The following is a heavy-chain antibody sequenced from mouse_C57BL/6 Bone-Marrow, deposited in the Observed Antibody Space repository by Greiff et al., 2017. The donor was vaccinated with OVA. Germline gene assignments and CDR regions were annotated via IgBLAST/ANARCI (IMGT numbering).Heavy chain of an antibody. CDR1: GYTFTSYW. J-gene: IGHJ2*01. CDR3: AREDYPVDY. V-gene: IGHV1-72*01. CDR2: IAPNSGGT. D-gene: IGHD2-4*01. Sequence: QVQLQQSGAELARPGASVKLSCKASGYTFTSYWMHWVKQRPGRGLEWIGRIAPNSGGTKYNEKFKSKATLTVDKPSSTAYMQLSSLTSEDSAVYYCAREDYPVDYWGQGTTLTVSS.